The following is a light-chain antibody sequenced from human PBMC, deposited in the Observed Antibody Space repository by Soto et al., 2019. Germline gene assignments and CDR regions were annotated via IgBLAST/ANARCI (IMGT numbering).Light chain of an antibody. J-gene: IGKJ4*01. Sequence: EIVMTQSPATLSVSPGERATLSCRASQSVGSNLAWYQQKPGQAPRLLISGASTRATGIPARFSGSGSGTDFTLTISSLQSEDFAVYYCQHYNNWPPLTVGGGTKVEI. CDR1: QSVGSN. CDR3: QHYNNWPPLT. CDR2: GAS. V-gene: IGKV3D-15*01.